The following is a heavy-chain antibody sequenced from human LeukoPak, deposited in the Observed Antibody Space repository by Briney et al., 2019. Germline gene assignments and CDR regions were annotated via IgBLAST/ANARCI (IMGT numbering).Heavy chain of an antibody. Sequence: SETLSLTWAVYGGSFSGYYWSWIRQPPGKGLEWIGEINHSGSTNYNPSLKSRVTISVDTSKNQFSLKLSSVTAADTAVYYCARSRGYYDFWSGYYTGFDYFDYWGQGTLVTVSS. D-gene: IGHD3-3*01. CDR2: INHSGST. J-gene: IGHJ4*02. V-gene: IGHV4-34*01. CDR1: GGSFSGYY. CDR3: ARSRGYYDFWSGYYTGFDYFDY.